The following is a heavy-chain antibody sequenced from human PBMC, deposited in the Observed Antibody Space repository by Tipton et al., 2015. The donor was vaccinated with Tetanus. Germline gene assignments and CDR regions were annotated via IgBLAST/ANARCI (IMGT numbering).Heavy chain of an antibody. D-gene: IGHD5-24*01. CDR3: ARGDGSTLHY. J-gene: IGHJ4*02. Sequence: TLSLTCTVSGGSISTYYWSWIRQPPGKGLEWIGYIYYRGSTNYYPSLKSRVTMSVDTSKNQFSRNLSSVTAADTAVYYCARGDGSTLHYWGQGTLVIVSS. CDR1: GGSISTYY. CDR2: IYYRGST. V-gene: IGHV4-59*01.